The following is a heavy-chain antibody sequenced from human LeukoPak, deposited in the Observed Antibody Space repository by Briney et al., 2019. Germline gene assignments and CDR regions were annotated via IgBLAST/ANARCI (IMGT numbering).Heavy chain of an antibody. CDR1: GLTFSCYW. CDR3: AKVVRGAITMVRGVKLWSQDHDAFDI. CDR2: INTGGSST. D-gene: IGHD3-10*01. Sequence: PGGALRLSCAASGLTFSCYWMHWVRQAPGKGVVWVSRINTGGSSTSYADSVKGRFTISRDNAKNTLYLQMNSLRAEDTAVYYCAKVVRGAITMVRGVKLWSQDHDAFDIWGQGTMVTVSS. J-gene: IGHJ3*02. V-gene: IGHV3-74*01.